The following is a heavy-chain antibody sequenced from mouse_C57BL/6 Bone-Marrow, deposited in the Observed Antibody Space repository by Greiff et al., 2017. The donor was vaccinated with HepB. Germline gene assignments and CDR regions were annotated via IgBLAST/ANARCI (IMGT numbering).Heavy chain of an antibody. CDR2: ISSGGSYT. D-gene: IGHD2-4*01. J-gene: IGHJ1*03. CDR1: GFTFSSYG. Sequence: EVQVVDSGGDLVKPGGSLKLSCAASGFTFSSYGMSWVRQTPDKRLEWVATISSGGSYTYYPDSVKGRFTISRDTAKNTLYLQMSSLKSEETAMYYCARHESYDYVEDWYFDVWGTGTTVTVSS. CDR3: ARHESYDYVEDWYFDV. V-gene: IGHV5-6*01.